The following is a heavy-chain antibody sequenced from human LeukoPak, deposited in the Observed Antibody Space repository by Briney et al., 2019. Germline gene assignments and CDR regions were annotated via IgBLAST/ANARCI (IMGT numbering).Heavy chain of an antibody. V-gene: IGHV1-18*01. Sequence: GASVKVSCKASGYTFTSYGISWVRQAPGQGLEWMGWISAYNGNTNYAQKLQGRVTMTTDTSTSTAYMELRSLRSDDTAVYYCARQTGGRYCSSTSCYDDYYYYYMDVWGKGTTVTISS. D-gene: IGHD2-2*01. CDR1: GYTFTSYG. CDR2: ISAYNGNT. J-gene: IGHJ6*03. CDR3: ARQTGGRYCSSTSCYDDYYYYYMDV.